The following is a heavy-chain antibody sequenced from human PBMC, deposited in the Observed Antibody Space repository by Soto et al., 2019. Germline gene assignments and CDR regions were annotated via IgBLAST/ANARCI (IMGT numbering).Heavy chain of an antibody. Sequence: PGGSLRLSCAASGFTFSTYSMNWVRQAPGKWLEWVSYISSSSTYIYYADSVKGRFTISRDNAKNSLYLQMNSLRAEDTAVYYCLIAVAGSFAPDYWGQGTLVTVSS. D-gene: IGHD6-19*01. CDR3: LIAVAGSFAPDY. V-gene: IGHV3-21*01. CDR1: GFTFSTYS. CDR2: ISSSSTYI. J-gene: IGHJ4*02.